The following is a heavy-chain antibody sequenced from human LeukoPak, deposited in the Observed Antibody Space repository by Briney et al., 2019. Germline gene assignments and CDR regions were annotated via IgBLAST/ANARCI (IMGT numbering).Heavy chain of an antibody. D-gene: IGHD3-10*01. CDR1: GYSFTTFG. J-gene: IGHJ4*02. CDR2: ISVYNDHT. Sequence: ASVKVSCKASGYSFTTFGISWVRQAPGQGLEWMGWISVYNDHTNYAQKLQGRVTMTTDTSTSTAYMELRSLTSDDTAVYYCARNGSGSYGYWGQGALVIVSS. CDR3: ARNGSGSYGY. V-gene: IGHV1-18*01.